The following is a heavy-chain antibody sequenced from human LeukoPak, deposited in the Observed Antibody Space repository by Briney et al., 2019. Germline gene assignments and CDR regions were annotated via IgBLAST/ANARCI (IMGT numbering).Heavy chain of an antibody. CDR2: MDPNSGNT. Sequence: ASVKVSCKASGDTLTTYDFNWVRQATGQGLEWMGWMDPNSGNTGYAQKFQGRVTMTRNTSISTAYMELSSLTSEDTAVYYCAKSLPGIAAHWGRGTLVSVTS. CDR3: AKSLPGIAAH. CDR1: GDTLTTYD. V-gene: IGHV1-8*01. J-gene: IGHJ4*02. D-gene: IGHD6-6*01.